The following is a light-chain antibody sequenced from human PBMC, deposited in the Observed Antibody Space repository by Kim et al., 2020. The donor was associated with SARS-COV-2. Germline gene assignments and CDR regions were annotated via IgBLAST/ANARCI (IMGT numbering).Light chain of an antibody. J-gene: IGKJ4*01. CDR2: GAF. V-gene: IGKV1-NL1*01. CDR1: QDIGNS. Sequence: SVGDGATISCRASQDIGNSVAWYQHRPGKAPKLLVYGAFRLESGVPSRFSGAVSGTDYSLIISSLQPEDFATYFCQQYYSTPRVSFGGGTKVDIK. CDR3: QQYYSTPRVS.